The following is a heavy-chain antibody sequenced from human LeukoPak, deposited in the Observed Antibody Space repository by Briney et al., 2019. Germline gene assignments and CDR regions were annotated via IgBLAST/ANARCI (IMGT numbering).Heavy chain of an antibody. V-gene: IGHV4-34*01. D-gene: IGHD1-7*01. CDR1: GGSFSGYY. J-gene: IGHJ5*02. CDR2: INHSGST. Sequence: PSETLSLTCAVYGGSFSGYYWSWIRQPPGKGLEWIGEINHSGSTNYNPSLKSRVTISVDTPKNQFSLKLSSVTAADTAVYYCAVKTGTTLDWFDPWGQGTLVTVSS. CDR3: AVKTGTTLDWFDP.